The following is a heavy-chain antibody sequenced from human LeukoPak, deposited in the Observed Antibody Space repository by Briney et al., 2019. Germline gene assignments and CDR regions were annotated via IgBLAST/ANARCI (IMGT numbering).Heavy chain of an antibody. CDR1: GFTFSDYY. CDR3: ARVGIALAVPFDF. J-gene: IGHJ4*02. Sequence: GGSLRLSCAAAGFTFSDYYMAWVRQAPGKGLEWISYMSGRGYPINYADTVRGRFTISRDNAKSSLYLQMTSLRAEDTAVYFCARVGIALAVPFDFWGQGSPVIVSS. V-gene: IGHV3-11*01. D-gene: IGHD2-21*01. CDR2: MSGRGYPI.